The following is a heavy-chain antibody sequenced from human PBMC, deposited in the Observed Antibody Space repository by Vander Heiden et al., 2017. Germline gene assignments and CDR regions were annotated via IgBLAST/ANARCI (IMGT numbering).Heavy chain of an antibody. J-gene: IGHJ5*02. CDR3: ARDDYGKFDR. Sequence: QVQLVQSGAEGKSPGASVKVSCKTSGYTFTAYYIRGVRQAPGQGLEWMGWIDPNNGGTDYAQNFQGRVTMTKDTSIATVYVELSSLRSDDTALYYCARDDYGKFDRWGKGTLVTVSS. CDR2: IDPNNGGT. V-gene: IGHV1-2*02. CDR1: GYTFTAYY. D-gene: IGHD3-16*01.